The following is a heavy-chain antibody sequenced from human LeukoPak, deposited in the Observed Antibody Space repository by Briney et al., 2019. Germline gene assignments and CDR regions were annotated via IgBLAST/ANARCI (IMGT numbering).Heavy chain of an antibody. CDR1: GGSISSGSYY. D-gene: IGHD5-24*01. J-gene: IGHJ6*03. CDR2: IYTSGST. V-gene: IGHV4-61*02. CDR3: ASRGRDGYNSAYYYYMDV. Sequence: SSETLSLTCTVSGGSISSGSYYWRWIRQPAGKGLEWIGRIYTSGSTNYNPSLKSRVTISVDTSKNQFSLKLSSVTAADTAVYYCASRGRDGYNSAYYYYMDVWGKGTTVTVSS.